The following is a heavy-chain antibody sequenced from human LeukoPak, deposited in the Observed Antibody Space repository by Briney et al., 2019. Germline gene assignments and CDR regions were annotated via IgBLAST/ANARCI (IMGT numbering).Heavy chain of an antibody. D-gene: IGHD2-2*01. Sequence: SETLSLTCAVYGGSFSGYYWSWIRQPPGKGLEWIGGINHSGSTNYNPSLKSRVTISVDTSKNQFSLKLSSVTAADTAVYYCAGVVPAALIGDYYYGMDVWGKGTTVTVSS. CDR1: GGSFSGYY. J-gene: IGHJ6*04. CDR2: INHSGST. V-gene: IGHV4-34*01. CDR3: AGVVPAALIGDYYYGMDV.